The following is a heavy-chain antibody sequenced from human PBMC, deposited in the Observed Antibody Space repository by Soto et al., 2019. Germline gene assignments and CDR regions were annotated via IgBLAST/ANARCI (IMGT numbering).Heavy chain of an antibody. Sequence: QVQLQESGPGLVKPSQTLSLTCTVSGGSISSGGYYWSWIRQHPGKGLEWIGYIYYSGSTYYNPSLKSRVTISVDTSKNQFSLKLSSVTAADTAVYYCARVGRYSGYPRPGGQRLYYFDYWGQGTLVTVSS. V-gene: IGHV4-31*03. CDR3: ARVGRYSGYPRPGGQRLYYFDY. CDR2: IYYSGST. D-gene: IGHD5-12*01. J-gene: IGHJ4*02. CDR1: GGSISSGGYY.